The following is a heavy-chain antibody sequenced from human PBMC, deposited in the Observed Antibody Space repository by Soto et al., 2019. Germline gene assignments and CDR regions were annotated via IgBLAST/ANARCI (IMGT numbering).Heavy chain of an antibody. CDR2: INHNGST. J-gene: IGHJ4*02. CDR1: GGSFSGYY. V-gene: IGHV4-34*01. CDR3: ARVAYGGNSIGN. Sequence: QVQLQQWGAGLLKPSETLSLTCAVYGGSFSGYYWSWIRQPPGKGLEWIGEINHNGSTNYNPSLKSRVTISVDTSKNQFSLKLSSVTAADTAVYYCARVAYGGNSIGNWGQGTLVTVSS. D-gene: IGHD4-17*01.